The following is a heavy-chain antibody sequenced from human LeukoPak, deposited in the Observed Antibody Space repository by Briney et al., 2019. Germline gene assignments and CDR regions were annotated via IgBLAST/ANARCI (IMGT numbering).Heavy chain of an antibody. V-gene: IGHV1-18*01. CDR1: GNTFTSYG. CDR3: ASQGSVTTGFDY. J-gene: IGHJ4*02. D-gene: IGHD4-17*01. CDR2: ISAYNGDT. Sequence: GASVKVSCKASGNTFTSYGINWVRQAPGQGLEWMGWISAYNGDTNSEQKLQGRVTMTTDTSTSTAYMELRSLRSDDTAVYYCASQGSVTTGFDYWGQGTLVTVSS.